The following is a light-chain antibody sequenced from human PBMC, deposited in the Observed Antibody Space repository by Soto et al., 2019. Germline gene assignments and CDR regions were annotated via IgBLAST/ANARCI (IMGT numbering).Light chain of an antibody. CDR2: GNS. Sequence: QSVLTQPPSVSGAPGQRVTISCTGSSSNIGAGYDVHWYQPLPGTAPKLLIYGNSNRPSGVPDRFSGSKSGTSASLAITGLQAEDEADYYCQSYDSSLSGVVFGGGTKLTGL. CDR3: QSYDSSLSGVV. J-gene: IGLJ2*01. CDR1: SSNIGAGYD. V-gene: IGLV1-40*01.